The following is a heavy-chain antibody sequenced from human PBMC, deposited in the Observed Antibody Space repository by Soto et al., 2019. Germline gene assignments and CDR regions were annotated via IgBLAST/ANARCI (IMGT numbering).Heavy chain of an antibody. J-gene: IGHJ4*02. Sequence: GGSLRLSCVGSGFTFSSYAMSWVRQAPGKGLEWVSAISVSGGSTYYADSVKGRFTISRDNSKDTLYLQMNSLRAEDTAVYYCAKSDSSGYPRGGFDYWGQGTLVTVSS. CDR1: GFTFSSYA. D-gene: IGHD3-22*01. CDR2: ISVSGGST. V-gene: IGHV3-23*01. CDR3: AKSDSSGYPRGGFDY.